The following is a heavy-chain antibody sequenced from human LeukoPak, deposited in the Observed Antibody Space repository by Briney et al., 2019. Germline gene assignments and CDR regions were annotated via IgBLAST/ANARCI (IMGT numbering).Heavy chain of an antibody. J-gene: IGHJ4*02. CDR3: ARGADTAMVPDDY. CDR1: GYTFTGYY. Sequence: ASVKVSCKASGYTFTGYYMHWVRQAPGQGLEWMGWINPNSGGTNYAQKFRGRVTMTRDTSISTAYMELSRLRSDDTAVYYCARGADTAMVPDDYWGQGTLVTVSS. CDR2: INPNSGGT. V-gene: IGHV1-2*02. D-gene: IGHD5-18*01.